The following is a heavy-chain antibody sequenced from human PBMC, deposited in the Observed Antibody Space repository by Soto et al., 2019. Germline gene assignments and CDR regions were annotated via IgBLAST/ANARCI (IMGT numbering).Heavy chain of an antibody. D-gene: IGHD6-13*01. CDR2: IHDSGST. J-gene: IGHJ4*02. V-gene: IGHV4-34*01. CDR1: GESFSGYY. CDR3: ARGVRSPSSWYYDY. Sequence: PSETLSLTCAVYGESFSGYYWSWIRQPPGKGLEWIGEIHDSGSTNYNPSLKSRLIISVDTSRNQFSLKLSSVTAADTAVYYCARGVRSPSSWYYDYWGQGTLVTVSS.